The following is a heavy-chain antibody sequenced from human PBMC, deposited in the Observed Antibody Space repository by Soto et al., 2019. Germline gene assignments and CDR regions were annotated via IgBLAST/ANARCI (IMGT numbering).Heavy chain of an antibody. CDR3: ARGTGDPRGDALNV. CDR2: IFHSRSI. J-gene: IGHJ3*01. V-gene: IGHV4-4*02. CDR1: GGSISTSVW. Sequence: SETLSLTCAVSGGSISTSVWWTWVRQPPGKGLEWIGEIFHSRSINYNPSLQNRVTISADSSQSQFSLHLNSVTPEDTAVYYCARGTGDPRGDALNVWGQGTMVTVSS. D-gene: IGHD7-27*01.